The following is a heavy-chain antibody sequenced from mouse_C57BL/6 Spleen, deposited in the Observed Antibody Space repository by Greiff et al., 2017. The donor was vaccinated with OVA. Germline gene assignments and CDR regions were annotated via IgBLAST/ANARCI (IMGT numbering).Heavy chain of an antibody. D-gene: IGHD2-5*01. V-gene: IGHV1-4*01. CDR3: AGYSNYFDY. CDR2: INPSSGYT. CDR1: GYTFTSYT. J-gene: IGHJ2*01. Sequence: VQRVESGAELARPGASVKMSCKASGYTFTSYTMHWVKQRPGQGLEWIGYINPSSGYTKYNQKFKDKATLTADKSSSTAYMQLSSLTSEDSAVYYCAGYSNYFDYWGQGTTLTVSS.